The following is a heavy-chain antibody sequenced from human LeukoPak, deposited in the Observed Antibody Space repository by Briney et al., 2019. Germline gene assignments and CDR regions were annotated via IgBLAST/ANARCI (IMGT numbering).Heavy chain of an antibody. V-gene: IGHV4-31*03. CDR3: ARDSYGDYAPPDY. D-gene: IGHD4-17*01. J-gene: IGHJ4*02. CDR2: IYYSGST. Sequence: SETLSLTCTVSGGSISSGGYYWSWIRQHPGKGLEWIGYIYYSGSTYYNPSLKSRVTISVDTSKNQFPLKLSSVTAADTAVYYCARDSYGDYAPPDYWGQGTLVTVSS. CDR1: GGSISSGGYY.